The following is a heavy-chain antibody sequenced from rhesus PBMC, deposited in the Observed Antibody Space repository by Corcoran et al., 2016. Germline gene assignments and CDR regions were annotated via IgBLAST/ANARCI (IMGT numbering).Heavy chain of an antibody. D-gene: IGHD4-23*01. J-gene: IGHJ4*01. CDR1: GDTFTAYY. CDR2: VDPEDGEA. Sequence: EVQLVQSGAEVKKPGASVQISCKASGDTFTAYYLPWGRPGPGKGLEWMGRVDPEDGEADYAQKFQDRVTITRDTSTDTAYMELSSLRSEDTAVYYCATLRGYSNYDYWGQGVLVTVSS. CDR3: ATLRGYSNYDY. V-gene: IGHV1-111*01.